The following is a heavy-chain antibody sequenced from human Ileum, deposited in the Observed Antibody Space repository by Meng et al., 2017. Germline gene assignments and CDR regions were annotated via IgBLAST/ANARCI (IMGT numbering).Heavy chain of an antibody. CDR2: IYSNGNT. V-gene: IGHV4-30-4*01. CDR1: GGSISSCDYY. J-gene: IGHJ4*02. D-gene: IGHD2-8*01. CDR3: ARAPKYCTNAVCSRPLDS. Sequence: QVQLQESGPRLVKPSQTRSLTCPVSGGSISSCDYYWSWVRQSPGKGPEWFGYIYSNGNTYSNPSLRGRLMISIDTSKNQFSLKLSSVTAADTSVYYCARAPKYCTNAVCSRPLDSWGQGTLVTVSS.